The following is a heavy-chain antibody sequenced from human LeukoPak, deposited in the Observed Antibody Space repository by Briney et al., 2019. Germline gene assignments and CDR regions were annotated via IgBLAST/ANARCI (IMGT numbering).Heavy chain of an antibody. CDR2: INPSGGTT. D-gene: IGHD3-22*01. V-gene: IGHV1-46*01. Sequence: ASVTVSFKASGYPLTTYYMQWVRQAPGQGLEWVGLINPSGGTTNYAQRFQGRVTMTRDTSTSTVYMELSSLRSEDTAVYYCTRESMIARERKFDYWGQGTLVTVSS. J-gene: IGHJ4*02. CDR3: TRESMIARERKFDY. CDR1: GYPLTTYY.